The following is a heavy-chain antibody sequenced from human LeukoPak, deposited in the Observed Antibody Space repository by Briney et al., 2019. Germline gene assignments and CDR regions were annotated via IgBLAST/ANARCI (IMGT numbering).Heavy chain of an antibody. CDR3: ARGLDASMETAYDY. J-gene: IGHJ4*02. CDR1: GGSFSAYA. D-gene: IGHD5-18*01. Sequence: ASVKVSCKASGGSFSAYAISWVRQAPGQGLEWMGGIIPIFGTSSYAQKLQGRVTISTDESTSTAYMEVSSLRSEDTAIYYCARGLDASMETAYDYWGQGTLVTVSS. V-gene: IGHV1-69*05. CDR2: IIPIFGTS.